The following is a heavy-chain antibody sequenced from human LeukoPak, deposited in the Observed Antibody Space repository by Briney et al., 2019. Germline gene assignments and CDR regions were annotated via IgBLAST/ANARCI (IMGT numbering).Heavy chain of an antibody. V-gene: IGHV3-74*01. Sequence: HPGGSLRLSCAASGFTFSSYWMHWVRQAPGKGLVWVSRINSDGSSTSYADSVKGRFTISRDNAKNTLYLQMNSLRAEDTAVYYCARRGSSMVRGVIGPFDYWGQGTLVTVSS. D-gene: IGHD3-10*01. J-gene: IGHJ4*02. CDR2: INSDGSST. CDR1: GFTFSSYW. CDR3: ARRGSSMVRGVIGPFDY.